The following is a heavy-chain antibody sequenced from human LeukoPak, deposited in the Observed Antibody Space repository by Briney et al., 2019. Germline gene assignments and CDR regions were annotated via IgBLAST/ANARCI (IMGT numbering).Heavy chain of an antibody. J-gene: IGHJ4*02. CDR3: ARDISPTTPYYFDY. V-gene: IGHV1-2*06. Sequence: ASVKVSCKASGYTFTGYYMHWVRQAPGQGLEWMGRINPNSGGTNYAQKFQGRVTMTRDTSISTAYMELSRLRSDDTAVYYCARDISPTTPYYFDYWGQGTLVTVSS. D-gene: IGHD1-14*01. CDR1: GYTFTGYY. CDR2: INPNSGGT.